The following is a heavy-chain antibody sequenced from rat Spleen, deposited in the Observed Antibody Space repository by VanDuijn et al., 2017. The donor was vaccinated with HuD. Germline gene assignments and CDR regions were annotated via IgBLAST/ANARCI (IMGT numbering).Heavy chain of an antibody. CDR1: GLTFSDYG. CDR2: ISYDGGST. CDR3: AKDRGYSSYIHSYFDY. V-gene: IGHV5-20*01. Sequence: EVQLVESGGGLVQPGRSMKLSCAASGLTFSDYGMAWVLQAPTTGLAWVASISYDGGSTYYRDSVKGRFTISRDNAKSTLYLQMESLRSEDTATYYCAKDRGYSSYIHSYFDYWGQGVMVTVSS. J-gene: IGHJ2*01. D-gene: IGHD1-2*01.